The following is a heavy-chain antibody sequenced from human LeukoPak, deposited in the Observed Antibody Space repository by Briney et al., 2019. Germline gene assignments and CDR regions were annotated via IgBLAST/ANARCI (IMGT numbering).Heavy chain of an antibody. CDR2: IYYSGST. D-gene: IGHD5/OR15-5a*01. V-gene: IGHV4-59*01. CDR3: ARVSGRTYYYGMDV. J-gene: IGHJ6*04. Sequence: SETLSLTCTVSGGSISSYYWSWIRQPPGKGLEWIGYIYYSGSTNYNPSLKSRVTISADTSKNQFSLKLSSVTAADTAVYYCARVSGRTYYYGMDVWGKGTTVTVSS. CDR1: GGSISSYY.